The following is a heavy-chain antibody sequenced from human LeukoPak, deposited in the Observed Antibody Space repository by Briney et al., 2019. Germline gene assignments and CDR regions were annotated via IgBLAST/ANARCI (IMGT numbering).Heavy chain of an antibody. CDR1: GYTFTSYY. V-gene: IGHV1-46*01. Sequence: ASVKVSCEASGYTFTSYYIHWVRQAPGQGLEWMGIINPSGGTTVYAQNFQGRVIMTRDTSTSTVHMDLSSLRSEDTAVYYCASGPLSSGWSKVWGQGTLVTVSS. D-gene: IGHD6-19*01. CDR3: ASGPLSSGWSKV. J-gene: IGHJ4*02. CDR2: INPSGGTT.